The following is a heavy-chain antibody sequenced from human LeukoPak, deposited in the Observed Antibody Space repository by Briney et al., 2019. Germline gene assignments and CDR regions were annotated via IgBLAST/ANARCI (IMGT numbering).Heavy chain of an antibody. Sequence: ASVKVSCKASGYTFTSNGISWVRQAPGQGLEWMGWISAYNGNTNYAQKLQGRVTMTTDTSTSTAYMELRSLRSDDTAVYYCARDALWFGESSYMDVWGKGTTVTVSS. J-gene: IGHJ6*03. V-gene: IGHV1-18*01. CDR3: ARDALWFGESSYMDV. D-gene: IGHD3-10*01. CDR1: GYTFTSNG. CDR2: ISAYNGNT.